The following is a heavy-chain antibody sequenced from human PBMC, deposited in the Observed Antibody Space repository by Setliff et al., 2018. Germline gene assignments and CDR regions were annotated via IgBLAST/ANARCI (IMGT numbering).Heavy chain of an antibody. CDR2: ISTTGDTI. Sequence: GESLKISCTASKFPFSSYYMAWIRQTPGKGLEWLSYISTTGDTISYADSVKGRFTVSRDNAANSVSLRMSSLSPEDTAVYFCARDVLSYTAYHWLNFWGPGALVTVSS. CDR1: KFPFSSYY. J-gene: IGHJ4*02. V-gene: IGHV3-11*01. D-gene: IGHD5-12*01. CDR3: ARDVLSYTAYHWLNF.